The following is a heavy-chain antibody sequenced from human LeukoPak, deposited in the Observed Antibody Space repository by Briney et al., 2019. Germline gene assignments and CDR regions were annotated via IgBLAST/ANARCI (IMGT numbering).Heavy chain of an antibody. V-gene: IGHV3-48*03. CDR2: ISRSGDTI. D-gene: IGHD3-10*01. CDR3: ARDYASDY. Sequence: GGSLRLSCAASGFTFSRYEMNWVRQAPGKGLEWVSYISRSGDTIYFADSVKGRFTISRDNAKNSLYLQMSSLRAEDTAVYYCARDYASDYWGQGALVTVSS. CDR1: GFTFSRYE. J-gene: IGHJ4*02.